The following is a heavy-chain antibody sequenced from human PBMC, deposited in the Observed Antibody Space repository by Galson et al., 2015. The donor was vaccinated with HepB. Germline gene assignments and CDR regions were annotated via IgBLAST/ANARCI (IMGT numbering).Heavy chain of an antibody. Sequence: SVKVSCKASGGTFSSYAISWVRQAPGQGLEWMGRIIPILGIANYAQKFQGRVTITADKSTSTAYMELSSLRSEDTAVYYCARFIAVAGTHYYGMDVWGQGTTVTVSS. D-gene: IGHD6-19*01. CDR1: GGTFSSYA. J-gene: IGHJ6*02. V-gene: IGHV1-69*04. CDR2: IIPILGIA. CDR3: ARFIAVAGTHYYGMDV.